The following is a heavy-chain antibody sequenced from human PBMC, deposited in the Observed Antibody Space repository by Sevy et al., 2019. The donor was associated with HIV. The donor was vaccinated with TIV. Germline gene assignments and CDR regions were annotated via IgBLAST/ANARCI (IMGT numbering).Heavy chain of an antibody. D-gene: IGHD4-17*01. J-gene: IGHJ4*02. CDR3: ASTNYGDYFVSLDY. CDR1: GFTFSSYA. V-gene: IGHV3-30-3*01. CDR2: ISYDGSNK. Sequence: GGSLRLSCAASGFTFSSYAMHWVRQAPGKGLEWVAVISYDGSNKYYADSVKGRFTISRDNSKNTLYLQMNSLRAEDTVVYYCASTNYGDYFVSLDYRGQGTLVTVSS.